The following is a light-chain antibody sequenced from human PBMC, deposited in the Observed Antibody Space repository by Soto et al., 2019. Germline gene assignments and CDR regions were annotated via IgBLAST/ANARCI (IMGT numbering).Light chain of an antibody. CDR2: GAS. Sequence: EIVLTQSPGTLSLSPGEGATLSCRASQSVSSSYLAWYQQKPGQAPRLLIYGASSRATGIPDRFSGGGSGTDFTLTISRLEPEDCAVYYCQQDDNSPWTFGQGTKVEIK. J-gene: IGKJ1*01. CDR3: QQDDNSPWT. CDR1: QSVSSSY. V-gene: IGKV3-20*01.